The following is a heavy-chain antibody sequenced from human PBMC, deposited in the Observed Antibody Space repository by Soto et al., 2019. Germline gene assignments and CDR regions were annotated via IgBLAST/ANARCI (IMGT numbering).Heavy chain of an antibody. D-gene: IGHD6-19*01. Sequence: PSATLSLTCFVSGYSITAGGYYWSWIRHHAGKGLEWIGSFYSSGSIIYNPSLRSRVSISGDTSSNQFSMSLTSVTAADTARFYWARMYSSGPGGFHPWGQGTRVPVPS. J-gene: IGHJ5*02. CDR2: FYSSGSI. CDR3: ARMYSSGPGGFHP. V-gene: IGHV4-31*03. CDR1: GYSITAGGYY.